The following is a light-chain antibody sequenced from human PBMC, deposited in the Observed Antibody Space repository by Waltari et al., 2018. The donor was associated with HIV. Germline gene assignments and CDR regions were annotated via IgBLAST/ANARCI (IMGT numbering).Light chain of an antibody. J-gene: IGLJ3*02. CDR1: SSHIGDFS. CDR2: ANN. Sequence: QSVLTQPLSASGTPGQRVTISCSGSSSHIGDFSVSWYQHLPGAAPKLLIYANNHRPSGVPDRFSGSRSGTSASLAIIGLRSEDEAVYSCAVWDDSLRGGVFGGGTKLTVL. V-gene: IGLV1-47*01. CDR3: AVWDDSLRGGV.